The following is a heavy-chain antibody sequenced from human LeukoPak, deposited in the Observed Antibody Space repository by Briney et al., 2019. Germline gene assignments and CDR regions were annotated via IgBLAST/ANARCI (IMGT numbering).Heavy chain of an antibody. CDR2: INHSGST. J-gene: IGHJ6*02. V-gene: IGHV4-34*01. CDR1: GGSFSGYY. Sequence: SETLSLTCAVYGGSFSGYYWSWIRQPPGKGLEWIGEINHSGSTSYNPSLKSRVTISVDTSKNHFSLKLSSVTAADTAVYYCARGFPTYSSDRNYYYYYGMDVWGQGTTVTVSS. D-gene: IGHD6-19*01. CDR3: ARGFPTYSSDRNYYYYYGMDV.